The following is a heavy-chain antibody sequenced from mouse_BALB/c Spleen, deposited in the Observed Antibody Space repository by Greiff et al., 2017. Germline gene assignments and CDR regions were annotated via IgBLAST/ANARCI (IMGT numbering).Heavy chain of an antibody. V-gene: IGHV1-87*01. Sequence: VQRQESGAELARPGASVKLSCKASGYTFTSYWMQWVKQRPGQGLEWIGAIYPGDGDTRYTQKFKGKATLTADKSSSTAYMQLSSLASEDSAVYYCAREDYDYWGQGTLVTVSA. D-gene: IGHD2-4*01. CDR3: AREDYDY. J-gene: IGHJ3*01. CDR2: IYPGDGDT. CDR1: GYTFTSYW.